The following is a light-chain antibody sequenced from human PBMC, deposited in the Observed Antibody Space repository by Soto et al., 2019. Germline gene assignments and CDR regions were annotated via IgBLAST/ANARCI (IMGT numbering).Light chain of an antibody. CDR2: EDS. J-gene: IGLJ3*02. Sequence: SYELTQPPSVSVAPGQTARISCGGNNIGSKSVQWYQQKPGQAPVLVVYEDSDRPSGIPERFSGSNSGNTATLTISRVEAGDEADYYCQVWDTSSDHWEFGGGTKLTVL. CDR3: QVWDTSSDHWE. V-gene: IGLV3-21*02. CDR1: NIGSKS.